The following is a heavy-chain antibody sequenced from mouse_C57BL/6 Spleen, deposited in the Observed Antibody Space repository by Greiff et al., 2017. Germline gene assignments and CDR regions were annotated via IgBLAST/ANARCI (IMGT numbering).Heavy chain of an antibody. CDR1: GYTFTSYW. CDR3: ARGFYYGSSYESWFAY. V-gene: IGHV1-50*01. CDR2: IDPSDSYT. D-gene: IGHD1-1*01. Sequence: VQLQQPGAELVKPGASVKLSCKASGYTFTSYWMQWVKQRPGQGLEWIGEIDPSDSYTNYNHKFKGKATLTVDTSSSTAYMQLSSLTSEDSAVYYGARGFYYGSSYESWFAYWGQGTLVTVSA. J-gene: IGHJ3*01.